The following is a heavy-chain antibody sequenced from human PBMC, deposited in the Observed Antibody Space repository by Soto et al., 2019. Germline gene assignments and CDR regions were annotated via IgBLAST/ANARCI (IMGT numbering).Heavy chain of an antibody. CDR3: AKFYDSGTYEDY. J-gene: IGHJ4*02. V-gene: IGHV3-74*01. CDR2: INSDGSTT. CDR1: GFTFSRYW. Sequence: EVQLVESGGGLVQPGGSLRLSCAASGFTFSRYWMHWVRQAPGKGLVWVSRINSDGSTTNYADPVKGRFTISRDNAKNTLFLQMNSLRAEDTALYYCAKFYDSGTYEDYWGQGTLVTVSS. D-gene: IGHD3-10*01.